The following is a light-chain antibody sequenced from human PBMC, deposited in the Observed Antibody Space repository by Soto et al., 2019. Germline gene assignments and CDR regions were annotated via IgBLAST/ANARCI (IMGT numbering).Light chain of an antibody. J-gene: IGKJ5*01. CDR3: QVYQNWLYT. CDR2: GAS. CDR1: ESVSFN. Sequence: EIVMTQSPATLSVSPGERATLSCRASESVSFNLAWYQQKPGQAPRLLMYGASIRATGIPARFSGSGSGTEFTLTISSLQSEDFAVYYCQVYQNWLYTFGQGTRLEI. V-gene: IGKV3-15*01.